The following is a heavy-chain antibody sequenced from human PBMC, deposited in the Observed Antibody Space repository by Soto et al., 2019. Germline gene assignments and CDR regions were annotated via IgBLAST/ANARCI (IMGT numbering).Heavy chain of an antibody. D-gene: IGHD1-20*01. V-gene: IGHV1-69*06. CDR2: IIPLHNTS. CDR1: GGAFNNYA. Sequence: QVQLLQSGAEVKKPGSSVKVSCKVSGGAFNNYALNWVRHGPGQGLEWLGGIIPLHNTSNYSLKFLGRVTVTADISSTTVYMELNSLTSDDTATYYCASWSIWNTLYYDGLDVWGQGTTVTVS. J-gene: IGHJ6*02. CDR3: ASWSIWNTLYYDGLDV.